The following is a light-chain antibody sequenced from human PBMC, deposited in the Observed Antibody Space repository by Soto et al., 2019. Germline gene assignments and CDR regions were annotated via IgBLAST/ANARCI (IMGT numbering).Light chain of an antibody. CDR3: RSYTSSSLHV. J-gene: IGLJ1*01. V-gene: IGLV2-14*03. CDR1: SRDVGGYNY. CDR2: DVS. Sequence: QSARTQPASLSGSPGQSISISCTGTSRDVGGYNYVSWYQQHPVKAPKLMIYDVSNRPSGVSNRFSGSKSGNTASLTISGLQAEDEADYYCRSYTSSSLHVFGTGTKLTVL.